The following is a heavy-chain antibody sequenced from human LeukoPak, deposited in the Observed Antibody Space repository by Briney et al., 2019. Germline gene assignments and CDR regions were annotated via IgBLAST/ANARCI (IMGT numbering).Heavy chain of an antibody. J-gene: IGHJ3*02. CDR2: IKQDGSEK. V-gene: IGHV3-7*01. D-gene: IGHD3-9*01. CDR1: GFTFSSYW. Sequence: GGSLRLSCAASGFTFSSYWMSWVRQAPGKGLEWVANIKQDGSEKYYVDSVKGRFTISRDNAKNSLYLQMNSLRAEDTAVYYCARGGLRYFDAFGSYAFDIWGQGTMVTVSS. CDR3: ARGGLRYFDAFGSYAFDI.